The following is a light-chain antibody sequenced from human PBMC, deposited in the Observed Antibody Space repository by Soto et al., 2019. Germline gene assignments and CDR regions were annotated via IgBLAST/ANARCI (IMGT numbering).Light chain of an antibody. J-gene: IGLJ2*01. CDR2: LNSDGSH. CDR3: QTGGSGIVV. Sequence: QPVLTQSPSASASLGASVKLTCTLSSGHINYAIAWHQQQSEKGPRYLMKLNSDGSHSKGDGIPDRFSGSSSGAERYLTISSLQSEDEADYYCQTGGSGIVVFGGGTKLTVL. V-gene: IGLV4-69*01. CDR1: SGHINYA.